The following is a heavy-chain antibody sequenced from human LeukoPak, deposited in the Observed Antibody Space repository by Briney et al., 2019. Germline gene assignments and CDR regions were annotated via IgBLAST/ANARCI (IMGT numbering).Heavy chain of an antibody. J-gene: IGHJ4*02. CDR2: MNPNSGNT. V-gene: IGHV1-8*01. CDR3: ARVYSGYDGTFDY. CDR1: GYTFTSYD. D-gene: IGHD5-12*01. Sequence: ASVKVSCKASGYTFTSYDINWVRQATGQGLEWMRWMNPNSGNTGYAQKFQGRVTMTRNTSISTAYMELSSLRSEDTAVYYCARVYSGYDGTFDYWGQGTLVTVSS.